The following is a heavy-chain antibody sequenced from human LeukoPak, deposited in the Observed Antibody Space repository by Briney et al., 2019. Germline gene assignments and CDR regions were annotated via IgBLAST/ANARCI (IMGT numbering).Heavy chain of an antibody. Sequence: PSETLSLTCTVSGGSISSYYWGWIRQPPGKGLEWIGYIYYSGSTNYNPSLKSRVTISVDKSKNQFSLKLSSVTAADTAVYYCASQPPYYYDSSGNNWFDPWGQGTLVTVSS. V-gene: IGHV4-59*12. CDR2: IYYSGST. D-gene: IGHD3-22*01. CDR1: GGSISSYY. CDR3: ASQPPYYYDSSGNNWFDP. J-gene: IGHJ5*02.